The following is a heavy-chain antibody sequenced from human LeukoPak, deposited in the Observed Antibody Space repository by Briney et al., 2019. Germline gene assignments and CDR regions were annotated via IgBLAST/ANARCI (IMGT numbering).Heavy chain of an antibody. J-gene: IGHJ3*02. CDR2: ISGSSGST. D-gene: IGHD3-22*01. V-gene: IGHV3-23*01. Sequence: LPGGSLRLSCAASGFTFSRFAMTWVRQAPGKGLEWVSAISGSSGSTYYADSVKGRFTISRDNSKNTLYLQMNSLRAEDTAVYYCAKNDHYYDSSGYYYVRRNTLEDDAFDIWGQGTMVTVSS. CDR3: AKNDHYYDSSGYYYVRRNTLEDDAFDI. CDR1: GFTFSRFA.